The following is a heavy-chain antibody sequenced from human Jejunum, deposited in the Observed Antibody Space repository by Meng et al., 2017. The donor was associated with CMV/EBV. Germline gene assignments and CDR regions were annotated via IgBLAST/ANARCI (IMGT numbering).Heavy chain of an antibody. Sequence: SGFTVSSTYMSWVRQAPGKGLEWVSVIFGGGTTVYPDSVKGRFTISRDNSKNTVYLQMNSLKLEDTAVYYCARGADTPVVLPPDLWGQGTLVTVSS. V-gene: IGHV3-66*02. J-gene: IGHJ4*02. CDR2: IFGGGTT. CDR1: GFTVSSTY. D-gene: IGHD5-18*01. CDR3: ARGADTPVVLPPDL.